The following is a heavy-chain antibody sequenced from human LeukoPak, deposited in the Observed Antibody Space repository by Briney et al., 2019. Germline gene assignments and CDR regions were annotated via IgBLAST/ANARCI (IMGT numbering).Heavy chain of an antibody. D-gene: IGHD5-18*01. Sequence: PGGSLRLSCATSGFPFRAYGIHWVPQAAGKGLEWVAFIRYDGTSKYYIDSVKGRFSISRDTSMNTVSLQMNSLRDEDTAVYYCAKEDKGYSFGFDAFDTWGQGTMVTVSA. J-gene: IGHJ3*02. CDR3: AKEDKGYSFGFDAFDT. V-gene: IGHV3-30*02. CDR1: GFPFRAYG. CDR2: IRYDGTSK.